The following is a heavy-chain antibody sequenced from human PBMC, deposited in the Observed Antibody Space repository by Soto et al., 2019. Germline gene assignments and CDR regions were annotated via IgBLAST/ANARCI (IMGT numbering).Heavy chain of an antibody. CDR2: ISTFKGDT. J-gene: IGHJ6*02. V-gene: IGHV1-18*04. D-gene: IGHD4-17*01. CDR1: GYTFIGYG. CDR3: ARDYGDYSAYDAMDI. Sequence: QAELVQSGLEVKKPGASVKVSCKASGYTFIGYGISWVQQAPGQGLEWMGWISTFKGDTNYAQTLERRLTLTADTSTSTAYMELRSLKSDDTATYYCARDYGDYSAYDAMDIWGQGTTVAVSS.